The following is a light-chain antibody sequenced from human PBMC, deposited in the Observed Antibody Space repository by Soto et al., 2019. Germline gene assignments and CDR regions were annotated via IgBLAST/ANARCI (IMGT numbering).Light chain of an antibody. CDR3: QQRSGWPRGT. Sequence: EIVLTQSPATLSLSPGERATLSCRASQSVSSYLAWYQQKPGQAPRLLIHDASNRATGIPARFSGSGSGTVFTLTIRSLEPEDFALYFCQQRSGWPRGTFGQGTKLEIK. CDR2: DAS. CDR1: QSVSSY. V-gene: IGKV3-11*01. J-gene: IGKJ2*02.